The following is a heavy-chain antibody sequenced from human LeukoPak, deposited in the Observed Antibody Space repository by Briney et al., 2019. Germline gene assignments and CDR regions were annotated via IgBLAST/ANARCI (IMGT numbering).Heavy chain of an antibody. V-gene: IGHV3-23*01. J-gene: IGHJ4*02. CDR2: ISGSGGST. CDR3: AKAIYGDYADY. Sequence: GGSLRLSCAASRFTFSNYAMCWVRQAPGKGLEWVSAISGSGGSTYYADSVKGRFTISRDNSKNTLYLQMNSLRAEDTAVYYCAKAIYGDYADYWGQGTLVTVSS. D-gene: IGHD4-17*01. CDR1: RFTFSNYA.